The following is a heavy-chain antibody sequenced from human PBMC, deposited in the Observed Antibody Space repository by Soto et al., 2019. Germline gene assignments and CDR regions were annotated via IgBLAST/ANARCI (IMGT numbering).Heavy chain of an antibody. CDR2: IYYSGST. V-gene: IGHV4-31*03. Sequence: QVQLQESGPGLVKPSQTLSLTCTVSGGSISSGGYYWSWIRQHPGKGLEWIGYIYYSGSTYYNPSLKSRVTLSVDTSKNQFSLKLSSVTAADTAVYYCAREKAAAGTGGNWFDPWGQGTLVTVSS. CDR1: GGSISSGGYY. J-gene: IGHJ5*02. CDR3: AREKAAAGTGGNWFDP. D-gene: IGHD6-13*01.